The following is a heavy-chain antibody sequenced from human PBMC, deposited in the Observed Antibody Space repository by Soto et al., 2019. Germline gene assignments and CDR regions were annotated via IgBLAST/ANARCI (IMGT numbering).Heavy chain of an antibody. D-gene: IGHD3-16*01. Sequence: EVQLAESGGGLVQPGGSLRLSCAASGFTFSDYWMHWVRQAPGKGLVWVSRLKSDGSSTSYADSVKGRFTISRDNARSTLFLQMNSLRAEDTAVYYCARSWGGELVTWGLGTLVIVSS. CDR2: LKSDGSST. CDR1: GFTFSDYW. CDR3: ARSWGGELVT. V-gene: IGHV3-74*01. J-gene: IGHJ5*02.